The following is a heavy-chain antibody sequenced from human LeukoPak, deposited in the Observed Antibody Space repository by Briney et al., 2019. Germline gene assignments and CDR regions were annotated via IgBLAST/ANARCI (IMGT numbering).Heavy chain of an antibody. J-gene: IGHJ4*02. D-gene: IGHD3-22*01. CDR3: AKSYDSSGYYHYYFDY. CDR2: IRYDGSNK. V-gene: IGHV3-30*02. Sequence: GGSLRLSCAASGFTFSSYGMQWVRQAPGKGLEWVAFIRYDGSNKYYADSVKGRFTISRDNSKNTLYLQMNSLRAEDTAVYYCAKSYDSSGYYHYYFDYWGQGTLVTVSS. CDR1: GFTFSSYG.